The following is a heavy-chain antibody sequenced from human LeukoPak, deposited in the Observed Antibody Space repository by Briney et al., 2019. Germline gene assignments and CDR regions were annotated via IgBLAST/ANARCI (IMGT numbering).Heavy chain of an antibody. J-gene: IGHJ4*02. CDR2: ISYDGSNK. D-gene: IGHD3-22*01. CDR1: GFTFSSYA. Sequence: GGSLRLSCAASGFTFSSYAMHWVRQAPGEGLEWVAVISYDGSNKYYADSVKGRFTISRDNSKNTLYLQMNSLRAEDTAVYYCARTMPSGWWLYPYFDYWGQGTLVTVSS. CDR3: ARTMPSGWWLYPYFDY. V-gene: IGHV3-30*04.